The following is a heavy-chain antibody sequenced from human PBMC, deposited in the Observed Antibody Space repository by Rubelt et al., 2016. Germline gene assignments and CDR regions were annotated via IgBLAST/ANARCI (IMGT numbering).Heavy chain of an antibody. CDR2: MNVNSGGT. Sequence: MGWMNVNSGGTNYPQKFQGRVTMTRDTSISTAYMELSRLRSDDTAVYYCARDKVVEMATSKIFNWFDPWGQGTLVTVSS. D-gene: IGHD5-24*01. J-gene: IGHJ5*02. V-gene: IGHV1-2*02. CDR3: ARDKVVEMATSKIFNWFDP.